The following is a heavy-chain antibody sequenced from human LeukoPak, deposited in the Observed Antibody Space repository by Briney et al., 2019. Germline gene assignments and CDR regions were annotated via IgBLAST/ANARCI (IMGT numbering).Heavy chain of an antibody. V-gene: IGHV1-2*02. CDR3: ARSGWLRGNWFDP. CDR1: GYTFTGYY. CDR2: INPNSGGT. D-gene: IGHD5-12*01. J-gene: IGHJ5*02. Sequence: ASVEVSCKASGYTFTGYYMHWVRQAPGQGLEWMGWINPNSGGTNYAQKFQGRVTMTRDTSISTAYMELSRLRSDDTAVYYCARSGWLRGNWFDPWGQGTLVTVSS.